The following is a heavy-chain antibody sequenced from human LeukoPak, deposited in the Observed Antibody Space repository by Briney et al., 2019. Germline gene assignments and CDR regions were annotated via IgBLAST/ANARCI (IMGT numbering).Heavy chain of an antibody. V-gene: IGHV4-59*13. J-gene: IGHJ4*02. Sequence: SETLSLTCTVSGGSFGTYYWSWIRQPPGKGLEWIGYTYYTGSTDYRPSLRSRVTISADTSKNQFSLRLTSMTAADSGVYYCARSRDYGGAGLPGYWGQGTLVTVSS. CDR2: TYYTGST. CDR3: ARSRDYGGAGLPGY. CDR1: GGSFGTYY. D-gene: IGHD4-23*01.